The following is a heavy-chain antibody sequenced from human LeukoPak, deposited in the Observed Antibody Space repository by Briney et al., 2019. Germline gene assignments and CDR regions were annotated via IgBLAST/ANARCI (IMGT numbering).Heavy chain of an antibody. CDR1: GGSISSSSYY. J-gene: IGHJ5*02. Sequence: PSETLSLTCTVSGGSISSSSYYWGWIRQPPGKGLEWIGSIYYSGSTYYNPSLKSRVTISVDTSKSQFSLKLSSVTAADTAVYYCARDLLNRDSSGYYSDWFDPWGQGTLVTVSS. CDR2: IYYSGST. CDR3: ARDLLNRDSSGYYSDWFDP. V-gene: IGHV4-39*07. D-gene: IGHD3-22*01.